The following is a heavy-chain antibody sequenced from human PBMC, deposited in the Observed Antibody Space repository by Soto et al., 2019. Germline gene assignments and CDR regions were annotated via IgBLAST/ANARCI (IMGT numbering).Heavy chain of an antibody. Sequence: SETLSLTCTVSGCSITTAGYSWSWIRQPPGKALEWIGYVYHTGNAYPKPSLKSRVTISLDRSKNQFSLKMTSVTAADTALYYCASRPFYYYGLDVWGKGTTVTVSS. V-gene: IGHV4-30-2*01. CDR2: VYHTGNA. J-gene: IGHJ6*04. CDR1: GCSITTAGYS. CDR3: ASRPFYYYGLDV.